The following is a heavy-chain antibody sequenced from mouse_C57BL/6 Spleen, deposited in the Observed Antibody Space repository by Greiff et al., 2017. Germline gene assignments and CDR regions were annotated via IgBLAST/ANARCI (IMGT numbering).Heavy chain of an antibody. CDR3: ARGNYYGSSDY. CDR2: IDPSDSYT. CDR1: GYTFTSYW. Sequence: QLQLKESGAELVRPGTSVKLSCKASGYTFTSYWMHWVKQRPGQGLEWIGVIDPSDSYTNYNQKFKGKATLTVDTSSSTAYMQLSSLTSEDSAVYYCARGNYYGSSDYWGQGTTLTVSS. J-gene: IGHJ2*01. D-gene: IGHD1-1*01. V-gene: IGHV1-59*01.